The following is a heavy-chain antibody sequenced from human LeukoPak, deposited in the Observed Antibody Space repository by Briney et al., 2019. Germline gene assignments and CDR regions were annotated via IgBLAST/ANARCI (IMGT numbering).Heavy chain of an antibody. J-gene: IGHJ6*02. CDR3: AKDGGATTDYYYGMDV. Sequence: GGSLRLSCAASFTFSNYAMHWVRQAPGKGLEWVAVISYDGSNKYYADSVKGRFTISRDNSKNTLYLQMNSLRPDDTAVYYCAKDGGATTDYYYGMDVWGQGTTVTVSS. V-gene: IGHV3-30-3*01. D-gene: IGHD1-26*01. CDR1: FTFSNYA. CDR2: ISYDGSNK.